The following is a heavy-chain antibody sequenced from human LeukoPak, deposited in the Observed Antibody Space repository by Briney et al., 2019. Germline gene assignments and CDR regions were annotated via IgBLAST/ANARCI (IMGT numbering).Heavy chain of an antibody. Sequence: GGSLRLSCAASGFTFSNYWMNWVRQAPGKGLEWVSSISSSSSYIYYADSVKGRFTISRDNAKNSLYLQMNSLRAEDTAVYYCARVLAGDGYDYWGQGTLVTVSS. V-gene: IGHV3-21*01. CDR2: ISSSSSYI. J-gene: IGHJ4*02. D-gene: IGHD5-24*01. CDR3: ARVLAGDGYDY. CDR1: GFTFSNYW.